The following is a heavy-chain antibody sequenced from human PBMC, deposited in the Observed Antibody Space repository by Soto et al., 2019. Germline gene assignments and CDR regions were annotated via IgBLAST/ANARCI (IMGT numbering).Heavy chain of an antibody. J-gene: IGHJ4*02. CDR1: GGSFSGYY. D-gene: IGHD4-17*01. CDR2: INPSGST. Sequence: QVQLQQWGAGLLKPSETLSLTCAVYGGSFSGYYWSWIRQPPGKGLEWIGEINPSGSTHYTPSLKSRVTMSGDTPKNQFSLKLTSVTAADTAVYYCARGRDGGAANWGQGTLVTVSS. CDR3: ARGRDGGAAN. V-gene: IGHV4-34*01.